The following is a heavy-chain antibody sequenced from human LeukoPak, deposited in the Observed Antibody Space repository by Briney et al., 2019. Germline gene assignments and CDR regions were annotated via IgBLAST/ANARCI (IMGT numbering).Heavy chain of an antibody. Sequence: SVKVSCKASGGTFSSYAISWVRQAPGQGLEWMGRIIPILGIANYAQKFQGRVTITADKSTSTAYMELSSLRSEDTAVYYCARDSTGGRYFDYWGQGTLVPSPQ. CDR2: IIPILGIA. V-gene: IGHV1-69*04. CDR3: ARDSTGGRYFDY. CDR1: GGTFSSYA. J-gene: IGHJ4*02. D-gene: IGHD4-17*01.